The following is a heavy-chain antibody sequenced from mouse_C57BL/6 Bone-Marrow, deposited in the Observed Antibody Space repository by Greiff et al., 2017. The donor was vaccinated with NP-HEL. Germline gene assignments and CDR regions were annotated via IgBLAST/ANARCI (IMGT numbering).Heavy chain of an antibody. CDR1: GFTFSDYG. J-gene: IGHJ4*01. CDR3: ARSQTLYYYAMDY. D-gene: IGHD2-3*01. Sequence: EVQLVESGGGLVKPGGSLKLSCAASGFTFSDYGMHWVRQAPEKGLEWVAYISSGSSTIYYADTVKGRFTISRDNAKNTLFLQMTSLRSEDTAMYYCARSQTLYYYAMDYWGQGTSVTVSS. V-gene: IGHV5-17*01. CDR2: ISSGSSTI.